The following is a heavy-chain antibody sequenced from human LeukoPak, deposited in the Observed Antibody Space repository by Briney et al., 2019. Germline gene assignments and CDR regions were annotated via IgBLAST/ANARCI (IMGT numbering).Heavy chain of an antibody. J-gene: IGHJ4*02. CDR1: GFTFSGYW. CDR3: ARETMVRGVNDY. D-gene: IGHD3-10*01. V-gene: IGHV3-7*01. CDR2: IKQDGSEK. Sequence: GGSLRLSCAASGFTFSGYWMSWVRQAPGKGLEWVANIKQDGSEKYYVDSVKGRFTISRDNAKNSLYLQMNSLRAEDTAVYYCARETMVRGVNDYWGQGTLVTVSS.